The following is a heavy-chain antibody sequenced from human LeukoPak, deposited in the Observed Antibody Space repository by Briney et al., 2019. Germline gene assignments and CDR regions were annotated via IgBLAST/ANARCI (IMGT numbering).Heavy chain of an antibody. J-gene: IGHJ4*02. CDR3: AKDSCSGGSCYSNFDY. D-gene: IGHD2-15*01. V-gene: IGHV3-23*01. CDR1: GFTFSSYA. CDR2: ISGSGAYT. Sequence: GESLRLSCAASGFTFSSYAMSWVRQAPGKGLEWVSAISGSGAYTFYADSVKGRFTMSRDNSKNTLYLQMNSLRAEDTAIYYCAKDSCSGGSCYSNFDYWGQGTLVTVSS.